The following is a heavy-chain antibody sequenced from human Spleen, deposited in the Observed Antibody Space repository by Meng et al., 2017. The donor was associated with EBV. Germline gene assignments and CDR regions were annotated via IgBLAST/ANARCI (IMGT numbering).Heavy chain of an antibody. V-gene: IGHV4-30-2*01. CDR2: IYHSGST. J-gene: IGHJ5*01. Sequence: QLRLQEGGAGLVEPSQPLSLTCAVSGGSISSGGYSWSWFLQPPGKGLEWIGYIYHSGSTYYNPSLKSRVTISVDRSKNQFSLKLSSVTAADTAVYYCARAGSFLGIIDSWGQGTLVTVSS. CDR1: GGSISSGGYS. CDR3: ARAGSFLGIIDS. D-gene: IGHD2/OR15-2a*01.